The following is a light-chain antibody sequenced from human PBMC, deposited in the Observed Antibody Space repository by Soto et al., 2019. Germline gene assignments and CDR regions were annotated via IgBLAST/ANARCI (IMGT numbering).Light chain of an antibody. CDR2: GAS. J-gene: IGKJ4*01. CDR3: QQLKTYPLT. Sequence: DIQLTQSPSFRSASVGDRVTITCRASQGISADLAWYQQKPGNAPKLLIYGASTLQSEVPSRFSCSGSGTEFSLTINSLQPEDFATYICQQLKTYPLTFGGCPRVEIK. V-gene: IGKV1-9*01. CDR1: QGISAD.